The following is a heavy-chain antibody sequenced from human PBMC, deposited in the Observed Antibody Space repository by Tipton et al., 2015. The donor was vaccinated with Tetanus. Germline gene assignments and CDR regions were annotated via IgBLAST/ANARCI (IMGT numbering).Heavy chain of an antibody. CDR2: IYFSGST. Sequence: TLSLTCTVSGGSISSGGYYWSWIRQHPGKGLEWIGEIYFSGSTYHNPSLKSRVDISMDTSKTQFSLKLTSVTAADTAIYFGAVHDDYGVHNTDVFDILGQGTMVTVSS. J-gene: IGHJ3*02. CDR1: GGSISSGGYY. V-gene: IGHV4-31*03. CDR3: AVHDDYGVHNTDVFDI. D-gene: IGHD4-17*01.